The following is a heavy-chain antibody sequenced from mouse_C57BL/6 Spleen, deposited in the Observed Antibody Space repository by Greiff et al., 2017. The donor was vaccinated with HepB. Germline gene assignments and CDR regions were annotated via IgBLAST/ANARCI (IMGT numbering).Heavy chain of an antibody. CDR1: GFTFSDYY. CDR3: ARQYDYDGGFAY. CDR2: ISNGGGST. V-gene: IGHV5-12*01. J-gene: IGHJ3*01. Sequence: EVQLVESGGGLVQPGGSLKLSCAASGFTFSDYYMYWVRQTPEKRLEWVAYISNGGGSTYYPDTVKGRFTISRDNATNTLYMQLSRLKSEDTAMYYCARQYDYDGGFAYWGQGTLVTVSA. D-gene: IGHD2-4*01.